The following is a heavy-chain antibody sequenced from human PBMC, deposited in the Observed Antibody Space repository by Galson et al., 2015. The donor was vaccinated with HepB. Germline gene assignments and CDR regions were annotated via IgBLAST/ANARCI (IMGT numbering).Heavy chain of an antibody. CDR2: ISSSSSYT. J-gene: IGHJ3*02. V-gene: IGHV3-11*05. CDR1: GFTFSDYY. D-gene: IGHD6-13*01. CDR3: ARAAYSSSPPCAFDI. Sequence: SLRLSCAASGFTFSDYYMSWIRQAPGKGLEWVSYISSSSSYTNYADSVKGRFTISRDNAKNSLYLQMNSLRAEDTAVYYCARAAYSSSPPCAFDIWGQGTMVTVS.